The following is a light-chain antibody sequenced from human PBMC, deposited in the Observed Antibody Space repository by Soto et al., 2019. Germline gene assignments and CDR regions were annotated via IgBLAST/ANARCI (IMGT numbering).Light chain of an antibody. CDR1: HSVSSSY. CDR3: QQYGSSPPIT. CDR2: GAS. Sequence: EIVLTQSPGTLSLSPGERATLSCRASHSVSSSYLAWYQQKPGQAPRLLIYGASSRATGIPDRFSGSGSGTDITLTISRLEPEDFAVYYCQQYGSSPPITFGQRTRLEIK. J-gene: IGKJ5*01. V-gene: IGKV3-20*01.